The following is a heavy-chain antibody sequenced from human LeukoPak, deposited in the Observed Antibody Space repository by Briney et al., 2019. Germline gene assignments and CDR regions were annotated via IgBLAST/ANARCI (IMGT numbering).Heavy chain of an antibody. CDR2: IYTSGST. Sequence: PSETLSLTCAVSGYSISSGYYWSWIRQPAGKGLEWIGRIYTSGSTNYNPSLKSRVTISVDTSKNQFSLKLGSVTAADTAVYYCAREGNYYDSSGPPYFQHWGQGTLVTVSS. CDR3: AREGNYYDSSGPPYFQH. V-gene: IGHV4-61*02. D-gene: IGHD3-22*01. CDR1: GYSISSGYY. J-gene: IGHJ1*01.